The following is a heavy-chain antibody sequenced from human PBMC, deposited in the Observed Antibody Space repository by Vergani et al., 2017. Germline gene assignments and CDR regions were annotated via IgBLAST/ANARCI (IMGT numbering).Heavy chain of an antibody. CDR2: IIPIFGTA. Sequence: QVQLVQSGAEVKKPGSSVKVSCKASGGTFSSYAISWVRQAPGQGLEWMGGIIPIFGTANYAQKFQGRVTITADESTSTAYMELSSLRSEDTAVYYCVRDRAYGDYGFRVWFDYWGQGTMVTVSS. CDR3: VRDRAYGDYGFRVWFDY. CDR1: GGTFSSYA. V-gene: IGHV1-69*01. J-gene: IGHJ3*01. D-gene: IGHD4-17*01.